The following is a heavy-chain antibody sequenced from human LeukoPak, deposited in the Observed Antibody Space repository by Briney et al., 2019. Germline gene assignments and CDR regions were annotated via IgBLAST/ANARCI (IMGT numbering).Heavy chain of an antibody. CDR2: IYPGDSDT. J-gene: IGHJ3*02. CDR3: ARGDYVSVDAFDI. V-gene: IGHV5-51*01. Sequence: GESLQISCKGSGYGFTSYWIGWVRQMPGKGRGWMGIIYPGDSDTRYSPSFQGHVTISADKSISTAYLQWSSLKASDTAMYYCARGDYVSVDAFDIWGQGTMVTVSS. CDR1: GYGFTSYW. D-gene: IGHD4-17*01.